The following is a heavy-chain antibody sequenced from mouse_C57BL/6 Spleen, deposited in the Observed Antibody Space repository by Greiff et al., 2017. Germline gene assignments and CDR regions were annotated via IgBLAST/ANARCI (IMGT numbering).Heavy chain of an antibody. D-gene: IGHD1-3*01. CDR3: ARGLNPFAY. CDR1: GFTFSSYA. J-gene: IGHJ3*01. V-gene: IGHV5-4*01. CDR2: ISDGGSYT. Sequence: EVQLVESGGGLVKPGGSLKLSCAASGFTFSSYAMSWVRQTPEKRLEWVATISDGGSYTYYPDNVKGRFTISRDNAKNNLYLQMSHLKSEDTAMYYCARGLNPFAYWGQGTLVTVSA.